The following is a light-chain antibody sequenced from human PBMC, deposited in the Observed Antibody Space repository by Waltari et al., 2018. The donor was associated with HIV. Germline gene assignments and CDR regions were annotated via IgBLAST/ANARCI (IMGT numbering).Light chain of an antibody. CDR2: EVS. Sequence: QSALTQPASVSGSPGQSITISCTGTSSDVGRYKYVSWYQQHPGKAPKLIVYEVSNRPSGVSTRFSGSKSGNTASLTISGLQAEDEADYYCSSYTGSSTLWVFGGGTKLTVL. J-gene: IGLJ3*02. CDR1: SSDVGRYKY. V-gene: IGLV2-14*01. CDR3: SSYTGSSTLWV.